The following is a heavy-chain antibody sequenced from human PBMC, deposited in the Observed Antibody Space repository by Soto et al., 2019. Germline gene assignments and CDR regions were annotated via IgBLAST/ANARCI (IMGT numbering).Heavy chain of an antibody. Sequence: SETLSLTCTVSGGSFSSSSYYWGWIRQPPGKGLEWIGNIYYSGSTYYNPSLKSRVTISVDTSKNQFSLKLSSVTAADTAVYYCARQLGTTIDYWGQGTLVTVSS. CDR3: ARQLGTTIDY. D-gene: IGHD1-7*01. V-gene: IGHV4-39*01. J-gene: IGHJ4*02. CDR1: GGSFSSSSYY. CDR2: IYYSGST.